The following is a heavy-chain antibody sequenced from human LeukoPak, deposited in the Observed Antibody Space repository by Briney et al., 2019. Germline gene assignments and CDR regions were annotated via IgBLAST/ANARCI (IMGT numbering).Heavy chain of an antibody. J-gene: IGHJ6*02. CDR2: ISSTGGST. D-gene: IGHD6-13*01. Sequence: GGSLRLSCAASGFTFSSYAMSWIRQGPGKGLEWVSVISSTGGSTYYADSVKGRFTISRDTSKNSLYLQMNSLRAEDTAVYYCAKRGVIAAGGAMDVWGQGTTVTVSS. CDR3: AKRGVIAAGGAMDV. CDR1: GFTFSSYA. V-gene: IGHV3-23*01.